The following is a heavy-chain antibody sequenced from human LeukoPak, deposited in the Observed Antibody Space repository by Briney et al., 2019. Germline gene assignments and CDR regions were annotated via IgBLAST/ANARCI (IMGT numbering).Heavy chain of an antibody. CDR3: ARGSDGWFAFDY. V-gene: IGHV3-23*01. D-gene: IGHD6-19*01. CDR2: ISGGSNNI. Sequence: GGSLRLSCAASGFTFSSYAMNWVRQAPGKGLEWVSSISGGSNNINYAGSVKGRFTTSRDNSQNTLNLQMNSLRAEDTAIYYCARGSDGWFAFDYWGQGILVTVSS. J-gene: IGHJ4*02. CDR1: GFTFSSYA.